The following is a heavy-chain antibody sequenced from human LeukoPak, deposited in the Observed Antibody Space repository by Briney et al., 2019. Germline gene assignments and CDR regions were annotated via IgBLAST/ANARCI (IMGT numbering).Heavy chain of an antibody. CDR2: IRSKANSYAT. CDR1: GFTFSGSA. Sequence: GGSLRLSCAASGFTFSGSAMHWVRHASGKGLEWVGRIRSKANSYATAYAASVKGRFTISRDDSKNTAYLQMNSLKTEDTAVYYCTSLEMDYYDSSPFDYWGQGTLVTVSS. J-gene: IGHJ4*02. D-gene: IGHD3-22*01. V-gene: IGHV3-73*01. CDR3: TSLEMDYYDSSPFDY.